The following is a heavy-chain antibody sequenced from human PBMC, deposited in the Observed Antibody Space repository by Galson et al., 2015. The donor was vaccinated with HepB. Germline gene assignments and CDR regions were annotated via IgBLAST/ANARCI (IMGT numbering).Heavy chain of an antibody. D-gene: IGHD3-3*01. CDR3: ARGVHRITIFGVVSP. V-gene: IGHV3-30-3*01. CDR2: ISYDGSNK. Sequence: SLRLSCAASGFTFSSYAMHWVRQAPGKGLEWVAVISYDGSNKYYADSVKGRFTISRDNSKNTLYLQMNSLRAEDTAVYYCARGVHRITIFGVVSPWGQGTLVTVSS. J-gene: IGHJ5*02. CDR1: GFTFSSYA.